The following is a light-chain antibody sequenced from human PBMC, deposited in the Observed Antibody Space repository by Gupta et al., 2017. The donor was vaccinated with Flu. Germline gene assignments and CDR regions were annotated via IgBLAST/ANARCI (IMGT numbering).Light chain of an antibody. J-gene: IGKJ5*01. CDR2: LAS. CDR1: QSRLFSSNNKNY. CDR3: QQYYGSPPIT. Sequence: LGERASINCKSSQSRLFSSNNKNYLAWYQQKPGQPPNLLIYLASTRESGVPDRFSGSGSGTDFTLTISNLQAEDVAVYFCQQYYGSPPITFGPGTRLEIK. V-gene: IGKV4-1*01.